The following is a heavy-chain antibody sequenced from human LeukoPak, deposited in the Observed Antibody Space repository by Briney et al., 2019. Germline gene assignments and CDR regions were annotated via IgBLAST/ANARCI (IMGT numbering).Heavy chain of an antibody. V-gene: IGHV3-53*01. CDR3: ARDHSSGWYGLGVHGY. CDR2: IYSGGST. D-gene: IGHD6-19*01. CDR1: GFTVSSNY. J-gene: IGHJ4*02. Sequence: GGSLRLSCAASGFTVSSNYMSWVRQAPGKGLEWVSVIYSGGSTYYADSVKGRFTISRDNSKNTLYLQMNSLRAEDTAVYYCARDHSSGWYGLGVHGYWGQGTLVTVSS.